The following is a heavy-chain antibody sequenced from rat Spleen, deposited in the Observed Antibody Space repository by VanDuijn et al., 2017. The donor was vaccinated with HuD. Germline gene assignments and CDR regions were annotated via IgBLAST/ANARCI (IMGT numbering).Heavy chain of an antibody. CDR3: ARHRNYGGIPFDF. Sequence: EVQLVESDGGLVQPGRSLKLSCVASGFIFSNYGMHWIRQAPTKGLEWVASISPSGGSTYYRDSVKGRFTISRDNAKNHLYLQMDTLRSEDSATYYCARHRNYGGIPFDFWGQGVMVTVSS. J-gene: IGHJ2*01. CDR1: GFIFSNYG. CDR2: ISPSGGST. D-gene: IGHD1-11*01. V-gene: IGHV5-19*01.